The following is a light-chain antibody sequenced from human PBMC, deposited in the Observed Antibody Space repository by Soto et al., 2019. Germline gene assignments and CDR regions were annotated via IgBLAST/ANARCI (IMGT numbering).Light chain of an antibody. CDR1: QSLSGNY. CDR2: RAS. Sequence: NVFTQSLSTLTLSPGQRATLSCRASQSLSGNYLAWYQQKPGQAPRVLIYRASIRATGISDRFSGSGSGTDFTLTISRLEPEDFAVYYCQHYGASPWTFGQGTKADIK. J-gene: IGKJ1*01. V-gene: IGKV3-20*01. CDR3: QHYGASPWT.